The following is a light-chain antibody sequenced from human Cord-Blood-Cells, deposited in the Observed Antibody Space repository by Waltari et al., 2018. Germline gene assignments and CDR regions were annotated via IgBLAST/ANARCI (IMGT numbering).Light chain of an antibody. CDR2: DAS. Sequence: DIQLTQSPSFLSASVGDRVTITCRASQGISSYLAWYQQKPGKAPKLLIYDASTLQSGVPSRFSGSGSGTEFALTISSLQPEDVATYYCQQLNSYPFTFGPWTKVD. V-gene: IGKV1-9*01. J-gene: IGKJ3*01. CDR3: QQLNSYPFT. CDR1: QGISSY.